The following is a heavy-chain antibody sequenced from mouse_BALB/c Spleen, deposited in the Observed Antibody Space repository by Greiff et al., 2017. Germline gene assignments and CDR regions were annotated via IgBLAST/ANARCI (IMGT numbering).Heavy chain of an antibody. CDR1: GYSITSDYA. Sequence: EVKLEESGPGLVKPSQSLSLTCTVTGYSITSDYAWNWIRQFPGNKLEWMGYISYSGSTSYNPSLKSRISITRDTSKNQFFLQLNSVTTEDTATYYCARRAYYRSFDYWGQGTTLTVSS. CDR2: ISYSGST. CDR3: ARRAYYRSFDY. V-gene: IGHV3-2*02. J-gene: IGHJ2*01. D-gene: IGHD2-14*01.